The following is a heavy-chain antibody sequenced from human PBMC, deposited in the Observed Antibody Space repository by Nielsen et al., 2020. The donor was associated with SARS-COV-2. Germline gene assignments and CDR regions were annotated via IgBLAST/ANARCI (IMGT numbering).Heavy chain of an antibody. CDR1: GFTFSSYG. CDR2: ISYHGRNA. J-gene: IGHJ4*02. CDR3: AKDGELGLWYFDS. V-gene: IGHV3-30*18. Sequence: GESPKISCAVSGFTFSSYGMHWVRQSPGKGLEWVAFISYHGRNAEYSDSVKGRFTISRDNSKNTLFLQMNTLRTDDTALYYCAKDGELGLWYFDSWGQGDLVTVSS. D-gene: IGHD7-27*01.